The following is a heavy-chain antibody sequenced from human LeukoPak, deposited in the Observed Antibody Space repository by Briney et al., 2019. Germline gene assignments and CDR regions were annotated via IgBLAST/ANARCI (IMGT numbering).Heavy chain of an antibody. CDR2: IYTGGIT. D-gene: IGHD1-1*01. CDR3: VRVPQRVPHNWFDP. V-gene: IGHV3-53*01. Sequence: GGSLRLSCAASGFTVRTNYMSWVRQAPGKGLEWVSVIYTGGITYYAESVKGRFTISTDNSKNTLYLQMNSLRAEDTAVYYCVRVPQRVPHNWFDPWGQGTLVTVSS. J-gene: IGHJ5*02. CDR1: GFTVRTNY.